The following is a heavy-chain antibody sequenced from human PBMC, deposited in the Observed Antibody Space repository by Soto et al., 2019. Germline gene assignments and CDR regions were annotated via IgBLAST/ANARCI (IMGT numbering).Heavy chain of an antibody. V-gene: IGHV3-64D*06. CDR3: VKDREMIPPYDGFDI. J-gene: IGHJ3*02. D-gene: IGHD3-22*01. CDR2: ISSNGGST. Sequence: GGSLRLSCSVSGFTFSNYAMHWVRQAPGKGLQYVPSISSNGGSTYYADSVKGRFTISRDNSKSTLYLQMSSLRAEDTAVYYCVKDREMIPPYDGFDIWGQGTMVTVSS. CDR1: GFTFSNYA.